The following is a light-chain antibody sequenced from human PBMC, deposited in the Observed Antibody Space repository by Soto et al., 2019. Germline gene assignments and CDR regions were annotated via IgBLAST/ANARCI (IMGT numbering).Light chain of an antibody. CDR2: EGS. CDR1: SSDVGSYNL. Sequence: QSALTQPASVSGSPGQSITISCTGTSSDVGSYNLVSWYQQHPGKAPKLMIYEGSKRPSGVSNRFSGSKSGNTASLTISGLRGEDEADYYCCSYAGSSTRVVFGGEPKRTV. CDR3: CSYAGSSTRVV. V-gene: IGLV2-23*01. J-gene: IGLJ2*01.